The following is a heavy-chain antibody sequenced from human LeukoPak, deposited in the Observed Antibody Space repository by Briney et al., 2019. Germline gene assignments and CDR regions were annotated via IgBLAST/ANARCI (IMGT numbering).Heavy chain of an antibody. V-gene: IGHV3-21*01. CDR1: GFNFSGYA. CDR3: ARELMGLTMIVVVNPIDY. D-gene: IGHD3-22*01. Sequence: GGSLRLSCAASGFNFSGYAMSWVRQAPGKGLEWVSSISSTSSYIYYADSVKGRFTISRDNAKNSLFLQMNSLRAEDTAVYYCARELMGLTMIVVVNPIDYWGQGTLVTVSS. J-gene: IGHJ4*02. CDR2: ISSTSSYI.